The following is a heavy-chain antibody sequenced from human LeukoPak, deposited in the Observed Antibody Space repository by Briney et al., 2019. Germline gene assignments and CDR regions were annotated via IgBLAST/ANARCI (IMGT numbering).Heavy chain of an antibody. CDR1: GFTFTKHG. J-gene: IGHJ4*02. CDR3: ARSYGSGSYYFDY. V-gene: IGHV1-18*01. D-gene: IGHD3-10*01. CDR2: ISAYNGDT. Sequence: ASVKVSCKTSGFTFTKHGISWVRQAPGQGLEWMGWISAYNGDTCYAQKFQGRLTMTTDTSTSTAHMELRSLRSDDTAVYYCARSYGSGSYYFDYWGQGTLVTVSS.